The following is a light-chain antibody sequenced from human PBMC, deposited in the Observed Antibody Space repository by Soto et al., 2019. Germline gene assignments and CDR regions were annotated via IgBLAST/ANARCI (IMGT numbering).Light chain of an antibody. CDR3: CSYAGSSTYV. Sequence: QSALTQPASVSGSPGQSITVSCTGTSSDVGSYNLVSWYQQHPDKAPKVIIYEVRKRPSGVSNRFSGSKSGNTASLTISGLQAEDEAEYYCCSYAGSSTYVFGPGTK. J-gene: IGLJ1*01. V-gene: IGLV2-23*02. CDR2: EVR. CDR1: SSDVGSYNL.